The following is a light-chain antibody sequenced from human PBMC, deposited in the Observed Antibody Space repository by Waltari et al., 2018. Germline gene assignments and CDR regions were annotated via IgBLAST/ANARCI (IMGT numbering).Light chain of an antibody. CDR3: QHYHNWPHT. CDR2: DAS. CDR1: QSVRSN. V-gene: IGKV3-15*01. Sequence: EIVMTQSPATLSVSPGERATLSCRASQSVRSNVVWSQQKPGQAPRLLIFDASTRATSIPARFSGSGFGTEFTLTISSLQSEDFAVYYCQHYHNWPHTFGQGTKVEIK. J-gene: IGKJ1*01.